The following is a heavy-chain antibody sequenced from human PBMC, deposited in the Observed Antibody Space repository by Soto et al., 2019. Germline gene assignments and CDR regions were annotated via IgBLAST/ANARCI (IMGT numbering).Heavy chain of an antibody. V-gene: IGHV3-30*18. CDR2: ISYDGSNK. J-gene: IGHJ6*02. Sequence: LSLSCAASGFTFISYGMHWVRQAPGNVLEWVAVISYDGSNKYYADSVKGRFTISRDNSKNTLYLQMNSLRAEDTAVYYCANSRRAAPSWYYYGMEVWGQGTAVTVSS. CDR3: ANSRRAAPSWYYYGMEV. D-gene: IGHD6-6*01. CDR1: GFTFISYG.